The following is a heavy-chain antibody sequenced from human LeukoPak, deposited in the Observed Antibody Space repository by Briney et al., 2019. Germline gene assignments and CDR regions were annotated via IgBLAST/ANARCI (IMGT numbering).Heavy chain of an antibody. V-gene: IGHV3-48*01. D-gene: IGHD3-9*01. J-gene: IGHJ4*02. Sequence: GGSLRLSCAASGFTFSTYAMSWVRQAPGKGLEWISFINTKSKAIYYADSVKGRFTISRDNARNLLHLQMNSLRAEDTALYFCVRDQDWAFDYWGQGTLVTVSS. CDR1: GFTFSTYA. CDR2: INTKSKAI. CDR3: VRDQDWAFDY.